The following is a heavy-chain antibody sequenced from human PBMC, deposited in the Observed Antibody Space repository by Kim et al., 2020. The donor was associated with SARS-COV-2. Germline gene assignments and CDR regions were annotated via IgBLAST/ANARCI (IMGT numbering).Heavy chain of an antibody. V-gene: IGHV3-7*01. CDR2: IQEDGSGK. CDR1: GFTFSAHW. CDR3: ASDPFTSNLYHY. Sequence: GGSLRLSCAASGFTFSAHWMSWVRQAPGKGLEWVANIQEDGSGKYYVDSVKGRFTISRDNARNSLHLQMNSLRVEDTGVYYCASDPFTSNLYHYWGPGTLVPVSS. D-gene: IGHD2-2*01. J-gene: IGHJ4*02.